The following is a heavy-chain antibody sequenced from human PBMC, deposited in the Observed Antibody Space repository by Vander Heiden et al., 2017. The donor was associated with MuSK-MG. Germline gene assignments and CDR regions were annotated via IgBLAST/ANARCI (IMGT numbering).Heavy chain of an antibody. CDR3: ARDLVGAAAFDY. V-gene: IGHV3-48*01. J-gene: IGHJ4*02. CDR1: GFTFRNYG. Sequence: VQVMEHGGGMVQHGGSLRLSCAAYGFTFRNYGMDWLRQAPGKGLEWSSYISSSGSTIYYADSVRGRFTISRDNAKNSLNLQMNSLRAEDTAVYYCARDLVGAAAFDYWGQGALVTVSS. CDR2: ISSSGSTI. D-gene: IGHD1-26*01.